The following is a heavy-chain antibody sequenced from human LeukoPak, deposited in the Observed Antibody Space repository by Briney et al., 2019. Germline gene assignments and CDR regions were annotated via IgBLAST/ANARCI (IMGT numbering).Heavy chain of an antibody. D-gene: IGHD6-19*01. J-gene: IGHJ5*02. CDR2: IYYSGST. V-gene: IGHV4-39*01. CDR3: APERYSSGWYFGNNWFDP. Sequence: SETLSLTCTVSGGSISSSSYYWGWIRQPPGKGLEWIGCIYYSGSTYYNPSLKSRVTISVDTSKNQFSLKLSSVTAADTAVYYCAPERYSSGWYFGNNWFDPWGQGTLVTVSS. CDR1: GGSISSSSYY.